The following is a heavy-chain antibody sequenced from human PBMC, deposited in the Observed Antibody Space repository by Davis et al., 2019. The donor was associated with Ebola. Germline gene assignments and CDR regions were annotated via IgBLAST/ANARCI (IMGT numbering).Heavy chain of an antibody. CDR3: TSSSHDY. CDR1: GFTFSGSA. J-gene: IGHJ4*02. V-gene: IGHV3-73*01. D-gene: IGHD6-6*01. Sequence: GESLNISCAASGFTFSGSAMHWVRQASGKGLEWVGRIRSKANSYATAYAASVKGRFTISRDDSKNTAYLQMNSLKTEDTAVYYCTSSSHDYWGQGTLVTVSS. CDR2: IRSKANSYAT.